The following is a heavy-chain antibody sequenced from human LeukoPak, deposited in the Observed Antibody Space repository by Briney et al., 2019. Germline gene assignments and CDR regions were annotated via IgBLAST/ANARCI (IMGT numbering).Heavy chain of an antibody. CDR2: ISYDGSNK. V-gene: IGHV3-30*18. CDR3: AKEGAGPIDY. Sequence: GGSLRLSCAASGFTVSSNYMSWVRQAPGKGLEWVAVISYDGSNKYYADSVKGRFTISRDNSKNTLYLQMNSLRAEDTAVYYCAKEGAGPIDYWGQGTLVTVSS. CDR1: GFTVSSNY. J-gene: IGHJ4*02.